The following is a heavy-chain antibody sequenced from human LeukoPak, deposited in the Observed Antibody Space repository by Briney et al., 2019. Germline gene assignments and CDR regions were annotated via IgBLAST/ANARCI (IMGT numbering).Heavy chain of an antibody. Sequence: SETLSLTCSVSGGSISSGGYYWSWIRQPPGKGLEWIGYIYHSGSTHYNPSLKSRVTISVDRSKNQFSLKLSSVTAADTAVYYCARDKDWTNQDAFDIWGQGTMVTVSS. CDR3: ARDKDWTNQDAFDI. CDR2: IYHSGST. J-gene: IGHJ3*02. V-gene: IGHV4-30-2*01. CDR1: GGSISSGGYY. D-gene: IGHD3/OR15-3a*01.